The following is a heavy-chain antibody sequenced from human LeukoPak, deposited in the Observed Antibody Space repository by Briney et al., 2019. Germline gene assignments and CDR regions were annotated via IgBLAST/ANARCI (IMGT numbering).Heavy chain of an antibody. CDR3: ARDYDSSGYYYS. Sequence: SETLSLTCTVSGGSISSSSYYWSWIRQPPGKGLEWIGYIYYSGSTNYNPSLKSRVTISVDTSKNQFSLKLSSVTAADTAVYYCARDYDSSGYYYSWGQGTLVTVSS. J-gene: IGHJ4*02. CDR1: GGSISSSSYY. V-gene: IGHV4-61*01. D-gene: IGHD3-22*01. CDR2: IYYSGST.